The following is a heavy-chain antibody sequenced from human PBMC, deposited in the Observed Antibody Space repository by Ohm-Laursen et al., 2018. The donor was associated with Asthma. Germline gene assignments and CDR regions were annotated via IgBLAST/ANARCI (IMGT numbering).Heavy chain of an antibody. CDR3: AREPAGEPNGWFDP. CDR2: IYYSGST. CDR1: AGSISSGGYF. V-gene: IGHV4-31*11. Sequence: TLSLTCAVSAGSISSGGYFWSWIRQHPGKGLEWIGYIYYSGSTYYNPSLKSRVTISVDTSKNQFSLKLSSVTAADTAVYYCAREPAGEPNGWFDPWGQGTLVTVSS. J-gene: IGHJ5*02. D-gene: IGHD2-2*01.